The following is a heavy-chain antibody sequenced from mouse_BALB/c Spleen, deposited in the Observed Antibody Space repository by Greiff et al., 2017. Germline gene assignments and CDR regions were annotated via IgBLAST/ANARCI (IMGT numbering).Heavy chain of an antibody. CDR2: INSNGGST. CDR1: GFTFSSYG. Sequence: EVQRVESGGGLVQPGGSLKLSCAASGFTFSSYGMSWVRQTPDKRLELVATINSNGGSTYYPDSVKGRFTISRDNAKNTLYLQMSSLKSEDTAMYYCAREGPPIFDYWGQGTTLTVSS. J-gene: IGHJ2*01. CDR3: AREGPPIFDY. V-gene: IGHV5-6-3*01.